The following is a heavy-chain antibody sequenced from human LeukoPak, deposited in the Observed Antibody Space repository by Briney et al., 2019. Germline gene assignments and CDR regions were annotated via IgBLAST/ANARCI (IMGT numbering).Heavy chain of an antibody. CDR2: INHSGST. D-gene: IGHD6-13*01. CDR1: GGSFSGYY. J-gene: IGHJ5*02. Sequence: SETLSLTCAVYGGSFSGYYWSWIRQPPGKGLEWIGEINHSGSTNYNPSLKSRVTISVDTSKNQFSLKLSSVTAADTAVYYCARSSSSSWYLLGAWFDPWGQGTLVTVSS. V-gene: IGHV4-34*01. CDR3: ARSSSSSWYLLGAWFDP.